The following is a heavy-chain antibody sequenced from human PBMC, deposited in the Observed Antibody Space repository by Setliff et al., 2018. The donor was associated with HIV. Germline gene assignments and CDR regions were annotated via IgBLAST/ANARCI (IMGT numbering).Heavy chain of an antibody. J-gene: IGHJ5*02. CDR2: IYTSGST. V-gene: IGHV4-61*09. CDR3: ARERSALLWKNWFDP. Sequence: TSETLSLTCTVSGGSISSGSYYWSWIRQPAGKGLEWIGHIYTSGSTNYNPPLKSRVTISVDTSKNQFSLKLSSVTAADTAVYYCARERSALLWKNWFDPWGQGTLVTVSS. CDR1: GGSISSGSYY. D-gene: IGHD3-10*01.